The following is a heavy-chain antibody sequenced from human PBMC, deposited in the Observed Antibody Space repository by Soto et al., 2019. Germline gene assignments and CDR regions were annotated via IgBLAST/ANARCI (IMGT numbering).Heavy chain of an antibody. D-gene: IGHD4-17*01. CDR1: GFTFSNAW. CDR3: TLAVRLRWYLMDYYYYGMDV. V-gene: IGHV3-15*07. CDR2: IKSKTDGGTT. J-gene: IGHJ6*02. Sequence: GGSLRLSCAASGFTFSNAWMNWVRQAPGKGLEWVGRIKSKTDGGTTDYAAPVKGRFTISRDVSKNTLYLQMNSLKTADTAVYYCTLAVRLRWYLMDYYYYGMDVWGQGTTVTVSS.